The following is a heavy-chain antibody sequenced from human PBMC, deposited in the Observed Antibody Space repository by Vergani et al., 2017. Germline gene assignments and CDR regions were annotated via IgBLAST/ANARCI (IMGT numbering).Heavy chain of an antibody. Sequence: QVQLVQSGAEVKKPGASVKVSCKASGYTFTSYYMHWVRQAPGQGLEWMGIINPSGGSASYAQKFQGRVNLTRDTSTSTVYMELSSLRSEDTAVYYCARDAIVVVPAAIPHGGAFDIWGQGTMVTVSS. D-gene: IGHD2-2*01. CDR1: GYTFTSYY. V-gene: IGHV1-46*03. CDR2: INPSGGSA. CDR3: ARDAIVVVPAAIPHGGAFDI. J-gene: IGHJ3*02.